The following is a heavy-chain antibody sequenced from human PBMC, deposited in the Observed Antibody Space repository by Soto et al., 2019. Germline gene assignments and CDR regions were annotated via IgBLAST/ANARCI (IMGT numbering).Heavy chain of an antibody. Sequence: SETLSLTCTVSGGSISSYYWSWIRQPPGKGLEWIGYIYYSGSTNYNPSLKSRVTISVDTSKNQFSLKLSSVTAADTAVYYCARHVIDILTGYYGPYNWFDPWGQGTLVPVSS. CDR2: IYYSGST. D-gene: IGHD3-9*01. CDR3: ARHVIDILTGYYGPYNWFDP. V-gene: IGHV4-59*08. CDR1: GGSISSYY. J-gene: IGHJ5*02.